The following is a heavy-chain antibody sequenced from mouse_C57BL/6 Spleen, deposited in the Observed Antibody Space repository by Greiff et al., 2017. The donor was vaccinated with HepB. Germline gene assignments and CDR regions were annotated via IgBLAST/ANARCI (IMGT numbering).Heavy chain of an antibody. J-gene: IGHJ4*01. CDR1: GYSFTDYN. CDR3: ARTPYYYGSSPYYAMDY. D-gene: IGHD1-1*01. Sequence: VQLQQSGPELVKPGASVKISCKASGYSFTDYNMNWVKQSTGKSLEWIGVINPNYGTTSYNQKVKGKATLTVDQSSSTAYMQLNSLTSDDSAVYYCARTPYYYGSSPYYAMDYWGQGTSVTVSS. CDR2: INPNYGTT. V-gene: IGHV1-39*01.